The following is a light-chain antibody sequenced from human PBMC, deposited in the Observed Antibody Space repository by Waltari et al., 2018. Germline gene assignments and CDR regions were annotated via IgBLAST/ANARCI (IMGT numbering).Light chain of an antibody. CDR1: SSDVGGYNY. CDR3: SSYTSRSTLV. V-gene: IGLV2-14*01. J-gene: IGLJ2*01. Sequence: QSALTQPASVSGSPGQSITISCTGTSSDVGGYNYVSWDQQHPGKAPKLMMYEVSNRPSGVSTRFSGSKSGNTASLTISGLQAEDEADYYCSSYTSRSTLVFGGGTKLTVL. CDR2: EVS.